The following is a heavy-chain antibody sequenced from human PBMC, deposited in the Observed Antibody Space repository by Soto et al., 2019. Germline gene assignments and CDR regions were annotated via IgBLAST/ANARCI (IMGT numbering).Heavy chain of an antibody. CDR2: MNPNSGNT. Sequence: ASVKVSCKASGYTFTSYDINWVRQATGQGLEWMGWMNPNSGNTGYAQKFQGRVTMTRNTSISTAYMELSSLRSEDTAVYYCARDSDSSSWYRGYYYYYYGMDVWGQGTTVTVSS. V-gene: IGHV1-8*01. D-gene: IGHD6-13*01. CDR1: GYTFTSYD. J-gene: IGHJ6*02. CDR3: ARDSDSSSWYRGYYYYYYGMDV.